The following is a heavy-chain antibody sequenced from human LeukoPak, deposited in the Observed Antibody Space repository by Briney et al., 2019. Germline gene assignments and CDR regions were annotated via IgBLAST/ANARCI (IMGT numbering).Heavy chain of an antibody. CDR3: ARDPGAAMVTCYYYYYGMDV. D-gene: IGHD5-18*01. J-gene: IGHJ6*04. Sequence: GGSLRLSCAASGFTFSSYSMNWVRQAPGKGLEWVSSISSSSSYIYYADSVKGRFTISRDNAKNSLYLQMNSLRAEDTAVYYCARDPGAAMVTCYYYYYGMDVWGKGTTVTVSS. V-gene: IGHV3-21*01. CDR2: ISSSSSYI. CDR1: GFTFSSYS.